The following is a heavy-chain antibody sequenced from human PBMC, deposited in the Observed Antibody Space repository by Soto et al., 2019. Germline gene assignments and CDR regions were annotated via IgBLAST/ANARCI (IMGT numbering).Heavy chain of an antibody. Sequence: QITLKESGPTLVRPTQTLTLTCTFSGFSLSTTGVGVGWIRQPPGKALEWLALIYWDDDKRYSPSLKSRLTIATDTSQNEVLVTMPRTDALCTSRDYCARRLPLIGSGLERAIWFEAWGQGRLVSVSS. CDR3: ARRLPLIGSGLERAIWFEA. D-gene: IGHD3-10*01. V-gene: IGHV2-5*02. CDR1: GFSLSTTGVG. J-gene: IGHJ5*02. CDR2: IYWDDDK.